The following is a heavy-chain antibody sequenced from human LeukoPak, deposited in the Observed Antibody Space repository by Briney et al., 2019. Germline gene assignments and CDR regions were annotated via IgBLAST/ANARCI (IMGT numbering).Heavy chain of an antibody. J-gene: IGHJ4*02. V-gene: IGHV3-30-3*01. D-gene: IGHD2-15*01. CDR3: ATGKYCSGGSCSWDY. Sequence: GGSLKLSCAASGFTFSSYAMHWVRQAPGKGLEWVAVISYDGSNKYYADSVKGRFTISRDNSKNTLYLQMSSLRAEDTAVYYCATGKYCSGGSCSWDYWGQGTLVTVSS. CDR1: GFTFSSYA. CDR2: ISYDGSNK.